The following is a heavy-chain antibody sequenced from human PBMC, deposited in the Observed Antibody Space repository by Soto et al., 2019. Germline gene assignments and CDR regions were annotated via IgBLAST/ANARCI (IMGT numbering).Heavy chain of an antibody. CDR3: AGRCDSTTCLGHFDY. J-gene: IGHJ4*02. CDR1: GGTFNNYV. V-gene: IGHV1-69*06. CDR2: ILPIFATA. D-gene: IGHD2-2*01. Sequence: QVQLVQSGAEVKKPGSSVKVSCKASGGTFNNYVVNWVRQAPGQGLEWMGGILPIFATANYAQKFQGRVTTTADKSTSTGYMELTSLRSEDTAVYYCAGRCDSTTCLGHFDYWGQGTLVTVAS.